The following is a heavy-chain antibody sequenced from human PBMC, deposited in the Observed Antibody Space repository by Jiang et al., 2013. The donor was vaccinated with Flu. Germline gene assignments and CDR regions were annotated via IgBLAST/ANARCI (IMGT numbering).Heavy chain of an antibody. CDR1: GFTFSSYW. D-gene: IGHD6-19*01. V-gene: IGHV3-74*01. Sequence: LVESGGGLVQPGGSLRLSCAASGFTFSSYWMHWVRQAPGKGLVWVSRINSDGSSTSYADSVKGRFTISRDNAKNTLYLQMNSLRAEDTAVYYCARGLSSGWYLYYYYYGMDVWGQGTTVTVSS. CDR2: INSDGSST. J-gene: IGHJ6*02. CDR3: ARGLSSGWYLYYYYYGMDV.